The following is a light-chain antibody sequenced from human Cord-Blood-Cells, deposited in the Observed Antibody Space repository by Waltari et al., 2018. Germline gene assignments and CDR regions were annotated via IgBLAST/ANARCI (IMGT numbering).Light chain of an antibody. CDR2: GAS. CDR1: QSVSISY. V-gene: IGKV3-20*01. J-gene: IGKJ3*01. CDR3: QQYGSSFT. Sequence: EIVLTQSPGTLSLSPGERATLSCMASQSVSISYLAWYQQKPGQAPRLLIYGASSRATGIPDRFSGSGSGTDFTLTISRLEPEDFAVYYCQQYGSSFTFGPGTKVDIK.